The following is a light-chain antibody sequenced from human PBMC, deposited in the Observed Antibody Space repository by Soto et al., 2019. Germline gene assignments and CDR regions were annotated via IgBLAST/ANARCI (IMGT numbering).Light chain of an antibody. J-gene: IGKJ1*01. CDR2: AAS. CDR1: QSISSY. V-gene: IGKV1-39*01. Sequence: DIKMTQSPSSLSASVGDRVTITCRASQSISSYLNWYQQKPGKAPKLLIYAASSLQSGVPSRFSSSGSGTEFTLIISGLQPDDSATYYCQHYNSYSWTFGQGTKVDIK. CDR3: QHYNSYSWT.